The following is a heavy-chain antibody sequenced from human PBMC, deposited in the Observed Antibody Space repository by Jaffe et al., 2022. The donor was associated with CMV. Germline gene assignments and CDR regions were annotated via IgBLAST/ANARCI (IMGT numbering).Heavy chain of an antibody. CDR3: ARDSGAYCGGDCYSGGY. CDR2: INPNSGGT. D-gene: IGHD2-21*02. J-gene: IGHJ4*02. CDR1: GYTFTGYY. V-gene: IGHV1-2*02. Sequence: QVQLVQSGAEVKKPGASVKVSCKASGYTFTGYYMHWVRQAPGQGLEWMGWINPNSGGTNYAQKFQGRVTMTRDTSISTAYMELSRLRSDDTAVYYCARDSGAYCGGDCYSGGYWGQGTLVTVSS.